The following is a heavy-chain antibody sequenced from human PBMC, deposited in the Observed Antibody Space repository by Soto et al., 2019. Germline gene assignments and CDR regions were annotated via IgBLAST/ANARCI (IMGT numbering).Heavy chain of an antibody. CDR2: FDPEDGET. D-gene: IGHD2-15*01. CDR3: ASSGGVVVAAISNAFDI. V-gene: IGHV1-24*01. CDR1: GYTLTELS. Sequence: ASVKVSCKVSGYTLTELSMHWVRQAPGKGLEWMGGFDPEDGETIYAQKFQGRVTMTEDTSTDTAYMELSSLRSEDTAVYYCASSGGVVVAAISNAFDIWGQGTMVTVSS. J-gene: IGHJ3*02.